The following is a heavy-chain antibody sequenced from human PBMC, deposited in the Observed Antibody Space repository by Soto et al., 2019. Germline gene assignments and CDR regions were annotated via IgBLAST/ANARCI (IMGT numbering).Heavy chain of an antibody. J-gene: IGHJ6*02. CDR2: IIPIFGTA. V-gene: IGHV1-69*12. D-gene: IGHD2-8*02. CDR3: AGGGVVDSRKAYYYGMHV. CDR1: GGTFSSYA. Sequence: QVQLVQSGAEVKKPGSSVKVSCKASGGTFSSYAISWVRHAPGQGLEWMGGIIPIFGTANYAPKFQGRVTITADEYTSTAYMERSSLRSEDTAVYYCAGGGVVDSRKAYYYGMHVWGQGPTFTVSS.